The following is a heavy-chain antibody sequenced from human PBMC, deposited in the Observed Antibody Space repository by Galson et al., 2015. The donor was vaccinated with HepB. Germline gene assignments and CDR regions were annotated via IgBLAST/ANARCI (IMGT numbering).Heavy chain of an antibody. D-gene: IGHD3-22*01. CDR1: GFTFSSYG. J-gene: IGHJ4*02. Sequence: SLRLSCAASGFTFSSYGMHWVRQAPGKGLEWVAIIWYDGSNKYYADSVKGRFTISRDNSKNTLYLQMNSLRVEDTAVYYCARSRSGYYDSSFNYWGQGTLVTVSS. CDR2: IWYDGSNK. V-gene: IGHV3-33*01. CDR3: ARSRSGYYDSSFNY.